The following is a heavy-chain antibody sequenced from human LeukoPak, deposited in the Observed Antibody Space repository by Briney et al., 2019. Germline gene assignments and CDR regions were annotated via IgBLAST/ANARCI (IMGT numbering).Heavy chain of an antibody. CDR3: ARRYCTSACFSSGIDP. V-gene: IGHV4-59*08. J-gene: IGHJ5*02. D-gene: IGHD2-21*02. CDR1: GGSITPYY. CDR2: TLDDGSP. Sequence: PSDTLSLTCTVSGGSITPYYWHWIRQPPGKGLEWIGSTLDDGSPKYNPSLKSRITISLDTSKNQISLKLTSVAAADTAMYYCARRYCTSACFSSGIDPWGQGTLVTVTS.